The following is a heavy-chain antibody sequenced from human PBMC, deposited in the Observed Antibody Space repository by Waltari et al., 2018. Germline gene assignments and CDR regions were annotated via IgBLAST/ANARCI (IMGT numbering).Heavy chain of an antibody. CDR3: ARYCSSTSCLYYFDY. CDR1: GYSISSGYY. CDR2: IYHSGST. Sequence: QVQLQESGPGLVKPSETLSLTCTVSGYSISSGYYWGWIRQPPGKGLEWIGSIYHSGSTYYNPSLKSRVTISVDTSKNQFSLKLSSVTAADTAVYYCARYCSSTSCLYYFDYWGQGTLVTVSS. J-gene: IGHJ4*02. V-gene: IGHV4-38-2*02. D-gene: IGHD2-2*01.